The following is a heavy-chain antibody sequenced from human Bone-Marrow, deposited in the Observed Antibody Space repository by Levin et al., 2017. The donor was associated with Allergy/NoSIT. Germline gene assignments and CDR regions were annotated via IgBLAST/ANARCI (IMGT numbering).Heavy chain of an antibody. CDR3: AKARGFIAVAGDLDY. Sequence: LSLTCAASGFTFDDYAIHWVRQRPGRGLEWGAGINWNSDTIGYADSVKGRFTISRDNAKNSLYLQMNSLRTEDTAFYFCAKARGFIAVAGDLDYWGRGTLVTVSS. D-gene: IGHD6-19*01. CDR1: GFTFDDYA. V-gene: IGHV3-9*01. CDR2: INWNSDTI. J-gene: IGHJ4*02.